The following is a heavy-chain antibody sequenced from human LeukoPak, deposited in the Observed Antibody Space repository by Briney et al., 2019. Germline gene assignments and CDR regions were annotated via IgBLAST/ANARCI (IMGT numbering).Heavy chain of an antibody. J-gene: IGHJ3*02. CDR1: GGSISSSSYY. V-gene: IGHV4-39*01. Sequence: SETLSLTCTVSGGSISSSSYYWGWIRQPPGNGLEWIGSIYYSRSTYYNPSLKSRVTISVDTSKNQFSLKLSSVTAADTAVYYCARPNYYDSSGPTHLAAFVIWGQGTMVTVSS. CDR3: ARPNYYDSSGPTHLAAFVI. CDR2: IYYSRST. D-gene: IGHD3-22*01.